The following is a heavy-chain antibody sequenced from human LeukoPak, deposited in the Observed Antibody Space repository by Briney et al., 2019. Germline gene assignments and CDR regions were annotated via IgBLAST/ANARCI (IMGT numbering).Heavy chain of an antibody. J-gene: IGHJ3*02. CDR1: GFTFSDYD. CDR2: ISSSSSYT. V-gene: IGHV3-11*06. CDR3: AKISMVRGAEKRDFDI. Sequence: PGGSLRLSCAASGFTFSDYDMSWIRQAPGKGLEWVSYISSSSSYTNYADSVKGRFTISRDNAKNSLYLQMNSLRAEDTHVYYCAKISMVRGAEKRDFDIWGQGTMVTVSS. D-gene: IGHD3-10*01.